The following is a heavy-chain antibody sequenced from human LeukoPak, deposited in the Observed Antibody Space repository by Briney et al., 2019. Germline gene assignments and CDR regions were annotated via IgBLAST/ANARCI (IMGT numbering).Heavy chain of an antibody. V-gene: IGHV3-74*01. J-gene: IGHJ3*02. Sequence: GGSLRLSCAASGFTFSSYWMHWVRQAPGKGLVWVSRINTDETTTNSADSVEGRFTISRDNAKNTLYLQMNSLRAEDTAVYYCARSVGATTSAFDIWGQGTMVTVSS. D-gene: IGHD1-26*01. CDR3: ARSVGATTSAFDI. CDR2: INTDETTT. CDR1: GFTFSSYW.